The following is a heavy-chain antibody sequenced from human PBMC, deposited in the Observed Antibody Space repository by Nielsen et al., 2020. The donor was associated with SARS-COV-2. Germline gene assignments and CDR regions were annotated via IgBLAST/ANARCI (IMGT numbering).Heavy chain of an antibody. CDR2: IYPGDSDT. CDR3: ARLFRIGGYTDFDY. V-gene: IGHV5-51*01. CDR1: GYSFTTYL. Sequence: GGSLKISCKGSGYSFTTYLIAWVRQMPGKGLEWMGIIYPGDSDTRYSPSFQGQVTISADKSIYTAYLQWSSLKASDTAMYYCARLFRIGGYTDFDYWGQGTLVTVSS. D-gene: IGHD2-2*02. J-gene: IGHJ4*02.